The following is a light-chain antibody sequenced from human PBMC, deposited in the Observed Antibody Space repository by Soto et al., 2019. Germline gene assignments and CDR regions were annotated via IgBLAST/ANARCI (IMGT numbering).Light chain of an antibody. J-gene: IGKJ1*01. V-gene: IGKV3-15*01. CDR3: QQYNNWPPT. CDR2: GAS. Sequence: EIVRTQSPATLSVSPGERATLSCRASQSVSSNLAWYQQKPGQAPRLLIYGASTRANGIPARFSGSGSGTEFTVTISSLQAEDVAVYFCQQYNNWPPTFGQGTKVEVK. CDR1: QSVSSN.